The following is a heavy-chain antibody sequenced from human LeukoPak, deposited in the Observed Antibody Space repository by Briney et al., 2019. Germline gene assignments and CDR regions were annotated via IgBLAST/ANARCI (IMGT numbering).Heavy chain of an antibody. CDR3: ARQDIVATKKLDY. J-gene: IGHJ4*02. CDR2: IIPIFGTA. CDR1: GGTFSSYA. D-gene: IGHD5-12*01. V-gene: IGHV1-69*05. Sequence: SVKISCKASGGTFSSYAISWVRQAPGQGLEWMGGIIPIFGTANYAQKFQGRVTITTDESTSTAYMELSSLRSEDTAVYYCARQDIVATKKLDYWGQGTLVTVSS.